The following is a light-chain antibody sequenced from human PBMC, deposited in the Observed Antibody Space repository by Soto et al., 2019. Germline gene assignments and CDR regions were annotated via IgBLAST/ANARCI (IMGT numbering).Light chain of an antibody. V-gene: IGKV1-39*01. CDR1: QSISSY. J-gene: IGKJ2*01. CDR3: QQSYSILYT. CDR2: AAS. Sequence: DIQMTQSPSSLSASVGDRVTITCRASQSISSYLNWYQQKPGKAPKLLIYAASSLQSGVPSRFSGSGSGTDFTLTIGSLQPEDFATYYCQQSYSILYTFGQGTKVDIK.